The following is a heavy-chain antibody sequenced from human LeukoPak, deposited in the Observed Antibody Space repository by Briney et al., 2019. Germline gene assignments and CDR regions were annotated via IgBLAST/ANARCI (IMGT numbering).Heavy chain of an antibody. V-gene: IGHV4-31*03. CDR2: IHHSGRS. D-gene: IGHD3-10*01. J-gene: IGHJ4*02. Sequence: SETLSLTCTVSADSLSSGGHYWAWLRQFPGRGLESIGFIHHSGRSRHNPSLKDRVAISVDTSRKQFALKLSSVTAADTAMYYCARGGNRFGGFYFDYWGQGIQVIVSS. CDR3: ARGGNRFGGFYFDY. CDR1: ADSLSSGGHY.